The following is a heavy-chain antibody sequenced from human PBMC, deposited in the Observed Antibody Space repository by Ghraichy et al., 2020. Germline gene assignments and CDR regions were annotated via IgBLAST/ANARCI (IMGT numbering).Heavy chain of an antibody. D-gene: IGHD4-17*01. J-gene: IGHJ4*02. CDR1: GFTFSSYA. Sequence: GGSLRLSCAASGFTFSSYAMHWVRQAPGKGLEWVAVISYDGSNKYYADSVKGRFTISRDNSKNTLYLQMNSLRAEDTAVYYCAGGYYGDYAVDYWGQGTLVTVSS. V-gene: IGHV3-30-3*01. CDR3: AGGYYGDYAVDY. CDR2: ISYDGSNK.